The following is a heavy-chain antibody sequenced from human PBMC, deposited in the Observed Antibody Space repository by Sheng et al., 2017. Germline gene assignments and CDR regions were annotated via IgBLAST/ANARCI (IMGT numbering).Heavy chain of an antibody. Sequence: QLQLQESGPGLVKPSETLSLTCTVSGGSISSSSYYWGWIRQPPGKGLEWIGSIYYSGSTYYNPSLKSRVTISVDTSKNQFSLKLSSVTAADTAVYYCARVQFLSGGSFSHYFDYWGQGTLVTVSS. CDR2: IYYSGST. D-gene: IGHD2-15*01. CDR1: GGSISSSSYY. CDR3: ARVQFLSGGSFSHYFDY. V-gene: IGHV4-39*07. J-gene: IGHJ4*02.